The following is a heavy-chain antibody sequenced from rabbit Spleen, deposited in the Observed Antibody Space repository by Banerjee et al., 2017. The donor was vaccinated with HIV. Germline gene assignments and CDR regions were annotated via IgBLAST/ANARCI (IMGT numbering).Heavy chain of an antibody. Sequence: QSLEESGGDLVKPGASLTLTCAASGFSFSSRHYLCWVHQAPGKGLEWIACIYSGSSADTYYASWAKGRFTISKTSSTTVTLQMTSLTAADTATYFCARETSSGWGIITFYFTLWGPGTLVTVS. D-gene: IGHD4-1*01. CDR3: ARETSSGWGIITFYFTL. CDR2: IYSGSSADT. J-gene: IGHJ4*01. CDR1: GFSFSSRHY. V-gene: IGHV1S40*01.